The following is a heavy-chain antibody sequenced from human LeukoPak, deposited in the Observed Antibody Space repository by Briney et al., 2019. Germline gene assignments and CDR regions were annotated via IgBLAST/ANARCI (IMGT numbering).Heavy chain of an antibody. CDR3: AKDSGPGFLEWFPDY. CDR2: ISWDGGST. J-gene: IGHJ4*02. D-gene: IGHD3-3*01. CDR1: GFTFDDYA. V-gene: IGHV3-43D*03. Sequence: PGGSLRLSCAASGFTFDDYAMHWVRQAPGKGLEWVSLISWDGGSTNYADSVKGRFTISRDNSKNSLYLQMNSLRAEDTALYYCAKDSGPGFLEWFPDYWGQGTLVTVSS.